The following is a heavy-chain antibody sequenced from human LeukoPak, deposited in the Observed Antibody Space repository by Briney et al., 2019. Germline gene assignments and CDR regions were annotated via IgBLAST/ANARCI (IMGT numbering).Heavy chain of an antibody. Sequence: SQTLSLTCAISGDSVSSNSAAWNWIRQSPSRGLEWLGRTYYRSKWYNDYAVSVKSRITINPDTSKNQFSLQLNSVTPEDTAVYYCARDILADIVVVVAATPDAFDIWGQGTMVTVSS. V-gene: IGHV6-1*01. CDR2: TYYRSKWYN. CDR1: GDSVSSNSAA. J-gene: IGHJ3*02. CDR3: ARDILADIVVVVAATPDAFDI. D-gene: IGHD2-15*01.